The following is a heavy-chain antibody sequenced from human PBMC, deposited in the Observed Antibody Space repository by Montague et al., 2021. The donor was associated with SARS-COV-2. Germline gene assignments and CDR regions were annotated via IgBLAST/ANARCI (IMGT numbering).Heavy chain of an antibody. V-gene: IGHV4-39*01. D-gene: IGHD3-10*01. CDR3: ASAYYYGSGTYVDNYYMDV. CDR1: GGSVSSSPYY. Sequence: SETLSLTCTVSGGSVSSSPYYWGWIRQPPGRGWEWDGSISYSGRTYFSPSLKSRLTISVDSSENPFSLRLSSVTAADTAVYYCASAYYYGSGTYVDNYYMDVWGKGTTVTVSS. CDR2: ISYSGRT. J-gene: IGHJ6*03.